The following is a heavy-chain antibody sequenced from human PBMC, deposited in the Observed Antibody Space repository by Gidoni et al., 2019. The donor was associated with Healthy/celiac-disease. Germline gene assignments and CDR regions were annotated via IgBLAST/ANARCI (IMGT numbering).Heavy chain of an antibody. J-gene: IGHJ3*02. D-gene: IGHD5-12*01. V-gene: IGHV4-39*07. Sequence: QLQLQESGPGLVKPSETLSLTCTVSGGSISSSSYYWGWIRQPPGKGLEWIGSIYYSGSTYYNPSLKSRVTISVDTSKNQFSLKLSSVTAADTAVYYCAIDRWLQFHFAFDIWGQGTMVTVSS. CDR1: GGSISSSSYY. CDR3: AIDRWLQFHFAFDI. CDR2: IYYSGST.